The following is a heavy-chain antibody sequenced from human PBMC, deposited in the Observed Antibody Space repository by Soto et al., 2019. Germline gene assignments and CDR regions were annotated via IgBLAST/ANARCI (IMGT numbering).Heavy chain of an antibody. D-gene: IGHD1-26*01. CDR3: ARLVGNSWLDS. J-gene: IGHJ5*01. CDR1: GDSVSSNSAV. Sequence: PSQTLSLTCAISGDSVSSNSAVWNWIRQSPSGGLEWLGRTYYRSKWYNDYAVSVKSRITINSDTSKNQVSLQLNSVTPEDTAVYYCARLVGNSWLDSWGQGSLVTVSS. CDR2: TYYRSKWYN. V-gene: IGHV6-1*01.